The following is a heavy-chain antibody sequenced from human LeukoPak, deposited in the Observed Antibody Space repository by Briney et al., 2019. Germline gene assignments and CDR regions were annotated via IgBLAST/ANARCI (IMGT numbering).Heavy chain of an antibody. V-gene: IGHV4-61*02. D-gene: IGHD6-13*01. CDR1: GGSISSGSYY. Sequence: PSETLSLTCTVSGGSISSGSYYWSWIRQPAGKGLEWIGRIYTSGSTNYNPSLKSRVTISVDTSKNQFSLKLSSVTAADTAVYYCARGTVQQLVRGPLDYWGQGTLVTVSS. CDR2: IYTSGST. J-gene: IGHJ4*02. CDR3: ARGTVQQLVRGPLDY.